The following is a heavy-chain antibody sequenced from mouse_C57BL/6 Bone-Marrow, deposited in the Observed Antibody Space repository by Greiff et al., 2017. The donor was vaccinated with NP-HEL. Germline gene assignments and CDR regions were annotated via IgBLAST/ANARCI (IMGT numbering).Heavy chain of an antibody. D-gene: IGHD4-1*01. CDR1: GYTFTNYW. CDR3: ARTGIRYFDV. CDR2: IYPGGGYT. Sequence: QVQLQQSGAELVRPGTSVKMSCKASGYTFTNYWIGWAKPRPGHGLEWIGDIYPGGGYTNYNEKFKGKATLTADKSSSTAYMQFSSLTSEDSAIYYCARTGIRYFDVWGTGTTVTVSS. V-gene: IGHV1-63*01. J-gene: IGHJ1*03.